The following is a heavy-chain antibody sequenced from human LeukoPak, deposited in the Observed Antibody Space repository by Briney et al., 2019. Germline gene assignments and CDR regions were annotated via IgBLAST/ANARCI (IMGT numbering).Heavy chain of an antibody. Sequence: PGGSLRLSCAASGFTFSSYWMSWVRQAPGKGLEWVANIKQDGSEKYYVDSVKGRFTISRDNAKNSLYLQMNSLRAEDTAVCYCARVGYSSGWYSGYFDYWGQGTLVTVSS. J-gene: IGHJ4*02. CDR3: ARVGYSSGWYSGYFDY. CDR2: IKQDGSEK. CDR1: GFTFSSYW. V-gene: IGHV3-7*01. D-gene: IGHD6-19*01.